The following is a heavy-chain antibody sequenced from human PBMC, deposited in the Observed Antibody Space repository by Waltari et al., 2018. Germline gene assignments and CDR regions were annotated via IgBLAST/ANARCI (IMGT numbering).Heavy chain of an antibody. CDR3: ARLSIAAAGTKGAFDI. CDR1: GGSISSHY. CDR2: IYYSGST. D-gene: IGHD6-13*01. J-gene: IGHJ3*02. Sequence: QVQLQESGPGLVKPSETLSLTCTVSGGSISSHYWSWIRQPPGKGLEWIGYIYYSGSTNYNPSLKSRVTMSVDTSKNQFSLKLSSVTAADTAVYYCARLSIAAAGTKGAFDIWGQGTMVTVSS. V-gene: IGHV4-59*11.